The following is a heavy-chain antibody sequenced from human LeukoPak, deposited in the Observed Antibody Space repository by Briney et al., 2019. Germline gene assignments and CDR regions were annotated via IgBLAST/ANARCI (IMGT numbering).Heavy chain of an antibody. V-gene: IGHV1-18*04. D-gene: IGHD3-10*01. CDR2: ISAYNGNT. CDR1: GYTFTSYG. CDR3: AGGGLTMVRGVFVY. Sequence: ASVKVSCKASGYTFTSYGISWMRQTPGQGLEWMGWISAYNGNTNYAQKLQGRVTMTTDTSTRTAYMVLRSLRSDETAVYYCAGGGLTMVRGVFVYWGPGKLVTVSS. J-gene: IGHJ4*02.